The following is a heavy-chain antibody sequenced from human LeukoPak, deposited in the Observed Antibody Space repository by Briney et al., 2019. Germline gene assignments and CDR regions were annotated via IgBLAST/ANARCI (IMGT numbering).Heavy chain of an antibody. CDR2: ISSSGSTI. J-gene: IGHJ4*02. CDR1: GFTFSTYS. V-gene: IGHV3-48*04. D-gene: IGHD2-21*02. Sequence: GGSLRLSCAASGFTFSTYSINWVRQAPGKGLEWVSYISSSGSTIYYADSVKGRFTISRDNAKNSLYLQMNSLRAEDTAVYYCARRTASYFDYWGREPWSPSPQ. CDR3: ARRTASYFDY.